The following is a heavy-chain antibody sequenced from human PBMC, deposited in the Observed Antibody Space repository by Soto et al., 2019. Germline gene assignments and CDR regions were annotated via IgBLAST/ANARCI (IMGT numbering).Heavy chain of an antibody. CDR1: GFSFSNTW. CDR2: ILTTREGGTT. J-gene: IGHJ4*02. D-gene: IGHD1-1*01. Sequence: EVQLVESGGALVKPGESLRLSCAASGFSFSNTWMNWVRQAPGKGPEWVGRILTTREGGTTDYSAPAKGRFSISRDDSINKVYLQMSSLKIEDTAVYYCTYRVRTTNDYWGQGTLVTVSS. V-gene: IGHV3-15*07. CDR3: TYRVRTTNDY.